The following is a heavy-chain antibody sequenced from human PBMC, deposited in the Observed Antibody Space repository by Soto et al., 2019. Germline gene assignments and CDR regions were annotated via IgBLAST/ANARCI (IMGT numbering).Heavy chain of an antibody. V-gene: IGHV4-59*01. CDR1: GGSISSYY. Sequence: PSETLSLTCTVSGGSISSYYWSWIRQPPGNGLEWIGYIYYSGSTNYNPSLKSRVTISVDTSKNQFSLKLSSVTAADTAVYYCARDQGGDILTGYYPDYYYGMDVWGQGTTVTVSS. CDR3: ARDQGGDILTGYYPDYYYGMDV. J-gene: IGHJ6*02. CDR2: IYYSGST. D-gene: IGHD3-9*01.